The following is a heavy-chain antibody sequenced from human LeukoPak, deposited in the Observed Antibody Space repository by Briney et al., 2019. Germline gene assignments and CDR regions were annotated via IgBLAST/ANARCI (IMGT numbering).Heavy chain of an antibody. CDR3: TRDPRRLDY. V-gene: IGHV3-30*02. J-gene: IGHJ4*02. Sequence: GGSLRLSCAGSGFSFSSYGMHWVRQAPGKGLEWMAFIRSDGSNKYYADSVKGRFTISRDNAKNSLYLQMNSLRAEDTAVYYCTRDPRRLDYWGQGTLVTVSS. CDR2: IRSDGSNK. CDR1: GFSFSSYG.